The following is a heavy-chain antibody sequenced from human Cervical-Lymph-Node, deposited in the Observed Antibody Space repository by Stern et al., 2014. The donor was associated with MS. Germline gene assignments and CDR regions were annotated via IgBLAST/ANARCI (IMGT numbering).Heavy chain of an antibody. CDR1: GGSISNYY. V-gene: IGHV4-59*08. D-gene: IGHD2-21*02. J-gene: IGHJ4*02. CDR3: ARHGDTSFVY. Sequence: VQLVESGPGLVQPSETLSLTCTVSGGSISNYYWSWIRQPPGKGLEWIGYIYCIGTTNYNPSLKSRVTISVDTSKNQFSLRLSSVSVADTAVYYCARHGDTSFVYWGQGTLVTISS. CDR2: IYCIGTT.